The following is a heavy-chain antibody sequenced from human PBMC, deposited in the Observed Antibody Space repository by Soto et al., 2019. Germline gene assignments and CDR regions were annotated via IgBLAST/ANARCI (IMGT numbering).Heavy chain of an antibody. CDR1: GGSSSSSSYY. D-gene: IGHD3-10*01. CDR3: ARHYMVRGVIKNYYYGMYV. CDR2: IYYSGST. J-gene: IGHJ6*02. V-gene: IGHV4-39*01. Sequence: SETLSLTCTVSGGSSSSSSYYWGWIRQPPGKGLEWIGSIYYSGSTYYNPSLKSRVTISVDTSKNQFSLKLSSVTAADTAVYYCARHYMVRGVIKNYYYGMYVWGQETTVTVSS.